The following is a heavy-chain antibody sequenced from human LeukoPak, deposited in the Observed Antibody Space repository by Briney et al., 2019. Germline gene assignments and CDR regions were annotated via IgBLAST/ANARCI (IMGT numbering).Heavy chain of an antibody. CDR3: ASSYDSNGYFQY. V-gene: IGHV1-2*06. Sequence: ASVKLSCKASGYTFTGYFMHWVRKAPGQGLGWVGRINPNNGATNYAQKFQGRITMTRDTSITTTYMELNSLKSDDTAVYYCASSYDSNGYFQYWGQGSLVTVSS. D-gene: IGHD3-22*01. J-gene: IGHJ4*02. CDR2: INPNNGAT. CDR1: GYTFTGYF.